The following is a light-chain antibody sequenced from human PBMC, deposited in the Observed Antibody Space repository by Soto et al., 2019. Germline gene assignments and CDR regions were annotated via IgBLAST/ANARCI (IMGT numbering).Light chain of an antibody. Sequence: SYELTQPPSVSVAPGQTARITCGGNDIESKSVHWYQQKPGQAPVLAVYDDRDRPSGIPERFSGSNSGNTATLTISRVGAGDEADYYCQVWESSSDHWVFGGGTKVTVL. CDR3: QVWESSSDHWV. V-gene: IGLV3-21*02. CDR1: DIESKS. CDR2: DDR. J-gene: IGLJ3*02.